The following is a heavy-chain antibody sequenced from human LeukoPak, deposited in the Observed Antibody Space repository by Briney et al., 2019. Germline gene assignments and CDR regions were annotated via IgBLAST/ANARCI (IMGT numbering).Heavy chain of an antibody. CDR1: GFTFSTYA. CDR3: ARSDLKGGYSYGYAAFDI. Sequence: GGSLRLSCAASGFTFSTYAMSWVRQAPGKGLEWVSVIYSGGSTYYADSVKGRFTISRDSSKNTLYLQMDSLRAEDTAVYYCARSDLKGGYSYGYAAFDIWGQGTMVTVSS. D-gene: IGHD5-18*01. J-gene: IGHJ3*02. CDR2: IYSGGST. V-gene: IGHV3-53*01.